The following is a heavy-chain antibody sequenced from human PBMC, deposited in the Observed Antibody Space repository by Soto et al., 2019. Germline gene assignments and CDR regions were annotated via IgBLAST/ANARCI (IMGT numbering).Heavy chain of an antibody. CDR3: ARSDSSGYYYVQEFDY. CDR2: IYYSGST. CDR1: GGSISSYY. D-gene: IGHD3-22*01. Sequence: PSDTLCLTCTVSGGSISSYYWSWIRQPPGKGLEWIGYIYYSGSTNYNPSLKSRVTISVDTSKNQFSLKLSSVTAADTAVYYCARSDSSGYYYVQEFDYWGQGTLVPVSS. J-gene: IGHJ4*02. V-gene: IGHV4-59*01.